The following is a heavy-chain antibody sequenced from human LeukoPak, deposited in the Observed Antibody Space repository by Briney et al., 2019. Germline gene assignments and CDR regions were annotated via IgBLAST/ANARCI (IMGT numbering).Heavy chain of an antibody. Sequence: QPGGSLRLSCAASGFTFSSYAMHWVRQAPGKGLEWVAVISYDGSNKYYADSVKGRFTISRDNSKNTLYLQMNSLRAEDTAVYYCARGFVAAPNWFDPWGQGTLVTVSS. CDR2: ISYDGSNK. CDR3: ARGFVAAPNWFDP. J-gene: IGHJ5*02. CDR1: GFTFSSYA. D-gene: IGHD6-6*01. V-gene: IGHV3-30*04.